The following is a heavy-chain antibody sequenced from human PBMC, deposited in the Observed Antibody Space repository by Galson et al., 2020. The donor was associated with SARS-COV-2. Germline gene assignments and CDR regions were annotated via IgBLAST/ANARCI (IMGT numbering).Heavy chain of an antibody. CDR1: GDSMCSYS. Sequence: SETLSLTCAVSGDSMCSYSWSWIRQPAGKGLQWVGRIYINGDTKCNPSLKSRVTMSLDTSKNRFSLRLTSVTAADTAVYYCARDEHTGSLTAFDNWGQGALVTVSS. CDR3: ARDEHTGSLTAFDN. V-gene: IGHV4-4*07. CDR2: IYINGDT. D-gene: IGHD1-1*01. J-gene: IGHJ4*02.